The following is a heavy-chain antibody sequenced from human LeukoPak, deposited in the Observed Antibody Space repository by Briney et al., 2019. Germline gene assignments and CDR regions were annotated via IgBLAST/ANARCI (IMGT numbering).Heavy chain of an antibody. CDR3: VRDRYSSGCYW. J-gene: IGHJ4*02. CDR2: LIPNRGNT. Sequence: ASLWDSCKDSVYTSSSYDIYRVRQTTQQGLEWMGWLIPNRGNTGNAQTLQGRVTMSPNTSISTAYILKSSLRYEDTAVYYCVRDRYSSGCYWWGQGTLVTASS. V-gene: IGHV1-8*01. D-gene: IGHD6-19*01. CDR1: VYTSSSYD.